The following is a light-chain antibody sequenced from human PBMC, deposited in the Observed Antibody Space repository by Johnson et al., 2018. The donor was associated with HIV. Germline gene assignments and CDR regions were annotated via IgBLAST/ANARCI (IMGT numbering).Light chain of an antibody. CDR1: SSNIGNNY. V-gene: IGLV1-51*01. CDR3: GAWDSSLTTYV. CDR2: DNN. J-gene: IGLJ1*01. Sequence: HSVLTQPPSVSAAPGQKVTISCSGSSSNIGNNYVSWYQQLPGTAPKLLIYDNNKRPSGIPDRFSGSKSGTSATLGITGLQTGDEADYYCGAWDSSLTTYVFGTVTKVTAL.